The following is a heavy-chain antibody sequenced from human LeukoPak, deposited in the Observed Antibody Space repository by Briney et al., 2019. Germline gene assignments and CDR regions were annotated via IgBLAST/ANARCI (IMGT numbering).Heavy chain of an antibody. V-gene: IGHV1-8*01. CDR3: ARGPPSWGFDL. Sequence: GWMTSNSGNTGYAPKFQGRVTMTRDTSISTAYMELSSLRSEDTAVYYCARGPPSWGFDLWGRGTLVTVSS. D-gene: IGHD3-16*01. J-gene: IGHJ2*01. CDR2: MTSNSGNT.